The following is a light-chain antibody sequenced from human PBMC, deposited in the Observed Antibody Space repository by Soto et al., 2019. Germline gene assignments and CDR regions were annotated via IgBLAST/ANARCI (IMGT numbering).Light chain of an antibody. CDR3: QQYGRT. CDR1: QSISTNY. CDR2: AAS. J-gene: IGKJ5*01. V-gene: IGKV3-20*01. Sequence: PGERATLSCRASQSISTNYLAWYQQKPGQAPKLLIYAASSRLTGIPDRFSGSGSGTDFTLTISRLEPEDFALYYCQQYGRTFGQGTRLE.